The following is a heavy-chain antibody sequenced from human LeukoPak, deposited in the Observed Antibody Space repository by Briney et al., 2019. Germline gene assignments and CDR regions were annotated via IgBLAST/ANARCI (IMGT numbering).Heavy chain of an antibody. Sequence: ASVKVSCKVSGYTLTELSMHWVRQAPGKGLEWMGGFDPEDGETIYAQKFQGRVTMTEDTSTDTAYMELSSLRSEDTAIYYCTRDPPLTQSYGMDVWGQGTTVTVFS. CDR3: TRDPPLTQSYGMDV. D-gene: IGHD2-15*01. CDR2: FDPEDGET. J-gene: IGHJ6*02. V-gene: IGHV1-24*01. CDR1: GYTLTELS.